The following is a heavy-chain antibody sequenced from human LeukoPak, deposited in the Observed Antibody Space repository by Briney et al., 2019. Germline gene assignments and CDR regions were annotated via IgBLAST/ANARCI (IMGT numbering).Heavy chain of an antibody. CDR2: IIPIFGTA. CDR1: GGTFNSYA. V-gene: IGHV1-69*05. CDR3: ARDGAAAWVMDV. Sequence: SVKVSCKASGGTFNSYAISWVRQAPGQGLEWMGGIIPIFGTANYAQKFQGRVTITTDESTSTAYMELSSLRSEDTAVYYCARDGAAAWVMDVWGKGTTVTVSS. J-gene: IGHJ6*04. D-gene: IGHD6-13*01.